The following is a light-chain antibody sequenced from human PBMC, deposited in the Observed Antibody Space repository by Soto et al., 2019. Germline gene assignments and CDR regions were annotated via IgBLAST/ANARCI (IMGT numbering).Light chain of an antibody. CDR1: SSDIGGYNF. Sequence: QSVLTQPPSASGSPGQSVTISCTGTSSDIGGYNFVSWYQQHPGKAPKLMIDEANKRPSGVPDRFSGSKSGNTASLTVSGLQAEDEADYYCSSYADTNNLVFGGGTKLTVL. CDR3: SSYADTNNLV. CDR2: EAN. J-gene: IGLJ2*01. V-gene: IGLV2-8*01.